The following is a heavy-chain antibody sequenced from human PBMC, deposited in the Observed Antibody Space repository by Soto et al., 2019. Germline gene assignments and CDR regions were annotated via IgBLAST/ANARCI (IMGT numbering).Heavy chain of an antibody. CDR2: MNPNSGNT. CDR3: ARGLRARTGTTNHCYYYMDV. J-gene: IGHJ6*03. D-gene: IGHD1-1*01. CDR1: GYTFTSYD. V-gene: IGHV1-8*01. Sequence: GPSVKVSCKASGYTFTSYDINWVRQATGQGLEWMGWMNPNSGNTGYAQKFQGRVTMTRNTSISTAYMELSSLRSEDTAVYYCARGLRARTGTTNHCYYYMDVWGKGTTVTVSS.